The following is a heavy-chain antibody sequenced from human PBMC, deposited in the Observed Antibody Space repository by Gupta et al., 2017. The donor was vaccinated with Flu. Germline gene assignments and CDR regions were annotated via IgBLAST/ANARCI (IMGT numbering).Heavy chain of an antibody. CDR1: GLPFSSAW. CDR2: IRSKFDGGAT. D-gene: IGHD5/OR15-5a*01. V-gene: IGHV3-15*01. Sequence: EMQLLVSAGGLLESVRPLRLSCAASGLPFSSAWMRWVRQHSLKGLERVGRIRSKFDGGATDHAAPVKGRFSISRDDSKNTLYLQLTSLKAEDTAVYYCATDNTFYDSAHYFDSWGQGTLVTVSS. J-gene: IGHJ4*02. CDR3: ATDNTFYDSAHYFDS.